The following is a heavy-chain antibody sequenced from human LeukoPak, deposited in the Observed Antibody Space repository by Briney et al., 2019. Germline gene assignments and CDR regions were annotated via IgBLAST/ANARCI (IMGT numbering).Heavy chain of an antibody. V-gene: IGHV3-11*01. CDR1: GFTFSDYY. CDR3: ARAKMSWLMVRGVLDAFDI. D-gene: IGHD3-10*01. CDR2: ISSSGSTI. J-gene: IGHJ3*02. Sequence: GGSLRLSCAASGFTFSDYYMSWIRQAPGKGLEWVSYISSSGSTIYYADSVKGRFTISRDNAKNSLYLQMNSLRAEDTAVYYCARAKMSWLMVRGVLDAFDIWGQGTMVTVSS.